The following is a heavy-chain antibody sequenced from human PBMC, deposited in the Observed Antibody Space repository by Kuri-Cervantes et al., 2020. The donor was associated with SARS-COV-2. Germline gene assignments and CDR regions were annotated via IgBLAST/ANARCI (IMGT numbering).Heavy chain of an antibody. D-gene: IGHD3-10*01. Sequence: LSLTCAASGFTFDDYAMHWVRQAPGKGLEWVSGISWNSGSIGYADSVKGRFTISRDNAKNTLYLQMNSLRAEDTAVYYCARDPGRGDAFDIWGQGTMVTVSS. CDR3: ARDPGRGDAFDI. CDR2: ISWNSGSI. J-gene: IGHJ3*02. V-gene: IGHV3-9*01. CDR1: GFTFDDYA.